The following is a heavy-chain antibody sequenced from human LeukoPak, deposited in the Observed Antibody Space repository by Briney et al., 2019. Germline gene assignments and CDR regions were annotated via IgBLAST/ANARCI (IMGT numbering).Heavy chain of an antibody. J-gene: IGHJ6*03. Sequence: SSVKVSCKASGPTFCSYAISSVPQAPGQGLEWMGGILPIFGTVNYAQKFQVRVTITADEATITANMELSSRRSEDPAVYYCTTSVLPLSYKYCYMDVWGKGTPVTVSS. D-gene: IGHD4-17*01. CDR2: ILPIFGTV. V-gene: IGHV1-69*13. CDR1: GPTFCSYA. CDR3: TTSVLPLSYKYCYMDV.